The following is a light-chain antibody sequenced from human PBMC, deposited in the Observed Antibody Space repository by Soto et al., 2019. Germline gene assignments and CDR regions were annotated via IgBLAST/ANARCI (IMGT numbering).Light chain of an antibody. CDR1: QSISSW. CDR3: QQYNSYSRLT. CDR2: DAS. V-gene: IGKV1-5*01. Sequence: DIQMTQSPSTLSASVGDRVTITCRASQSISSWLAWYQQKPGKAPKLLIDDASSLESGVPSRFSGSGSGTEFTLTISSLQPDDFATYYCQQYNSYSRLTFGGGTKVDIK. J-gene: IGKJ4*01.